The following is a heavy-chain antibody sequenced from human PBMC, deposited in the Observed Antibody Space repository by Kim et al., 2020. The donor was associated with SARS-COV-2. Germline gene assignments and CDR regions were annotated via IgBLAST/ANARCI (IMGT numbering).Heavy chain of an antibody. D-gene: IGHD4-17*01. J-gene: IGHJ5*02. V-gene: IGHV1-18*01. Sequence: ASVKVSCKASGYTFTSYGISWVRQAPGQGLEWMGWISAYNGNTNYAQKLQGRVTMTTDTSTSTAYMELRSLRSDDTAVYYCARVVYGDYVHWFDPWGQGTLVTVSS. CDR3: ARVVYGDYVHWFDP. CDR1: GYTFTSYG. CDR2: ISAYNGNT.